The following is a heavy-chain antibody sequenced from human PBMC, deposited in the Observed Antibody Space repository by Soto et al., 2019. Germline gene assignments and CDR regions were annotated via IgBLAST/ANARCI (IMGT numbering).Heavy chain of an antibody. CDR3: ARERLRGGFDY. V-gene: IGHV1-69*08. CDR2: IIPILALA. D-gene: IGHD3-10*01. J-gene: IGHJ4*02. CDR1: GGTFSSYT. Sequence: QVQLVQSGAEVKKPGSSVKVSCKASGGTFSSYTISWVRQAPGQGLEWMGRIIPILALANYAQKFQGRVTITADKSTSTADMELSSLRSEDTAVYYWARERLRGGFDYWGQGTLVTVSS.